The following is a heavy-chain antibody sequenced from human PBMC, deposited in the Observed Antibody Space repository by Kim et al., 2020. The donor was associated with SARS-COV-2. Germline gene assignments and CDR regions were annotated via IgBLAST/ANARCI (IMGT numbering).Heavy chain of an antibody. CDR1: GYTFTSYA. V-gene: IGHV1-3*01. Sequence: ASVKVSCKASGYTFTSYAMHWVRQAPGQRLEWMGWINAGNGNTKYSQKFQGRVTITRDTSASTAYMELSSLRSEDTAVYYCARWLRVTKGNRVDGMDVWGQGTTVTVSS. CDR3: ARWLRVTKGNRVDGMDV. D-gene: IGHD4-17*01. J-gene: IGHJ6*02. CDR2: INAGNGNT.